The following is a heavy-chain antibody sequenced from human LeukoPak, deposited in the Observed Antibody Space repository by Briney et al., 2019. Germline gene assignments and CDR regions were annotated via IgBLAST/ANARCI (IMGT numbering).Heavy chain of an antibody. J-gene: IGHJ4*02. CDR1: GGSISGGDYY. CDR2: IYYSGST. V-gene: IGHV4-30-4*01. CDR3: ARVKGVVAGTRIFDY. D-gene: IGHD6-19*01. Sequence: SQTLSLTCTVSGGSISGGDYYWSWIRQPPGKGLEWIGYIYYSGSTYYNPSLKSRVTISVDTSKNQFSLKLSSVTAADTAVYYCARVKGVVAGTRIFDYWGQGTLATVSS.